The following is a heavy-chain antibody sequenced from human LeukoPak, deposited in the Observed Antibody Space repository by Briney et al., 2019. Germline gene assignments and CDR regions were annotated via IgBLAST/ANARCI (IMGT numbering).Heavy chain of an antibody. CDR1: GVSISSGGYY. J-gene: IGHJ4*02. CDR3: ARIEYSYGSYYFDY. D-gene: IGHD5-18*01. V-gene: IGHV4-30-2*01. Sequence: SQTLSLTCTVSGVSISSGGYYWSWIRQPPGKGLEWIGYIYHSGSTYYNPSLKSRVTISVDRSKNQFSLKLSSVTAADTAVYYCARIEYSYGSYYFDYWGQGTLVTVSS. CDR2: IYHSGST.